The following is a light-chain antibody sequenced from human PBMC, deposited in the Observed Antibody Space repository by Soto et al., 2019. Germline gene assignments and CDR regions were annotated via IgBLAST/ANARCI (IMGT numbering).Light chain of an antibody. CDR1: QSISDT. J-gene: IGKJ1*01. CDR2: GAS. CDR3: KQYNNWPWT. Sequence: EIVMTQSPATLSVSPGGRATLSCRASQSISDTLAWYQQKPGQAPRLLIYGASKRATGFPARFSGSGSGTDFFLTIRSLMYEDFAVDYCKQYNNWPWTFGHGTKVDI. V-gene: IGKV3-15*01.